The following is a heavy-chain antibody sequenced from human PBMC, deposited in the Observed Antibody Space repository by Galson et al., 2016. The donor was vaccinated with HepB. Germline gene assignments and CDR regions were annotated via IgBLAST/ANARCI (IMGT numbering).Heavy chain of an antibody. Sequence: SLRLSCAASGFSFSGYWMSWVRQAPGKGLEWVANIKQDGSEKYYVDSVKGRFTISRDNSKNTLYLQINSLRAEDTAVYYCRTDWTTAGAYDYGGYWGQGTLVTVSS. CDR1: GFSFSGYW. CDR2: IKQDGSEK. V-gene: IGHV3-7*05. D-gene: IGHD4-17*01. J-gene: IGHJ4*02. CDR3: RTDWTTAGAYDYGGY.